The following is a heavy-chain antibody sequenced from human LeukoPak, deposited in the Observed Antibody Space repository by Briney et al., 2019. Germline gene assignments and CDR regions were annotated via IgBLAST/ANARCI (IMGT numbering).Heavy chain of an antibody. CDR3: ARGGRERYSSGWTDAFDI. Sequence: ASVKVSCKASGYTFTSYYMHWVRQAPGQGLEWMGIINPSGGSTSYAQKFPGRVTMTRDTSTSTVYMELSSLSSEDTAVYYCARGGRERYSSGWTDAFDIWGQGTMVTVSS. D-gene: IGHD6-19*01. V-gene: IGHV1-46*01. CDR2: INPSGGST. CDR1: GYTFTSYY. J-gene: IGHJ3*02.